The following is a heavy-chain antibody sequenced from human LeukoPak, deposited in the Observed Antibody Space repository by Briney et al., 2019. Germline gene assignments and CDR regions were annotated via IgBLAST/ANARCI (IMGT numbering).Heavy chain of an antibody. J-gene: IGHJ3*02. Sequence: ASVKVSCKASGYTFTSYGISGVRQPPGQGPEGMGWSSAYNGNTNYAQKLQGRVTMTTDTSTSTVYMELRSLRSDDTAVYYCARDVAAAGTGDAFDIWGQGTMVTVSS. CDR2: SSAYNGNT. V-gene: IGHV1-18*01. CDR1: GYTFTSYG. CDR3: ARDVAAAGTGDAFDI. D-gene: IGHD6-13*01.